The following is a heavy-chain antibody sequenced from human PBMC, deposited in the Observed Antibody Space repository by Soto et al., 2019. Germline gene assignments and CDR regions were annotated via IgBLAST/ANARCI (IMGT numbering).Heavy chain of an antibody. Sequence: ASVKVSCKASGYTFTSYYMHWVRQAPGQGLEWMGIINPSGGSTSYAQKFQGRVTMTRDTSTSTVYMELSSLRSEETAVHYFERDLSDFPIVRATIGWCDPWGQGTLVTVSS. J-gene: IGHJ5*02. CDR2: INPSGGST. CDR3: ERDLSDFPIVRATIGWCDP. D-gene: IGHD1-26*01. CDR1: GYTFTSYY. V-gene: IGHV1-46*01.